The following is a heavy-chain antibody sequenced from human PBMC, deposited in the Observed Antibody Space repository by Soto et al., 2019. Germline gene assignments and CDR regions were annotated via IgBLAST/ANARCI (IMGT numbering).Heavy chain of an antibody. V-gene: IGHV3-23*01. CDR2: ISGSGGST. CDR1: GFTFSSYA. Sequence: GGSLRISCAASGFTFSSYAMSWVRQAPGKGLEWVSAISGSGGSTYYADSVKGRFTISRDNSKNTLYLQMNSLRAEDTAVYFCAQDSPWNDEGAFDYWGQGTLVTVSS. J-gene: IGHJ4*02. D-gene: IGHD1-1*01. CDR3: AQDSPWNDEGAFDY.